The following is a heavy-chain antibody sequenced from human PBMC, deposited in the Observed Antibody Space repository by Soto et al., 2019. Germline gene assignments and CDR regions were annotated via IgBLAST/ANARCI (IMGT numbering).Heavy chain of an antibody. CDR3: TKDAKYYDIMTGYFVKDY. J-gene: IGHJ4*02. D-gene: IGHD3-9*01. Sequence: QVQLVQSGGEVKKPGASVKVSCKASGYTFSNFGISWVRQAPGQGLEWMGWISTDNGITKYAQNRQGRVTMTTDTTTITAYMEVRSLRSDDTAVYYCTKDAKYYDIMTGYFVKDYWGQGTLVTVSS. CDR2: ISTDNGIT. V-gene: IGHV1-18*01. CDR1: GYTFSNFG.